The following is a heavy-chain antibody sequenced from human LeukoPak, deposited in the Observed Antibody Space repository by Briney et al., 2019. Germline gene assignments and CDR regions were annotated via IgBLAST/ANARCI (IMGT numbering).Heavy chain of an antibody. CDR1: GGSISSSSYY. CDR2: IYYSGST. V-gene: IGHV4-39*01. J-gene: IGHJ5*02. D-gene: IGHD2-21*01. CDR3: ARQRSVVDNWFDP. Sequence: SETLSLTCAVSGGSISSSSYYWGWIRQPPGKGLEWIGSIYYSGSTYYNPSLKSRVTISVDTSKNQFSLKLSSVTAEDTAVYYCARQRSVVDNWFDPWGQGTLVTVSS.